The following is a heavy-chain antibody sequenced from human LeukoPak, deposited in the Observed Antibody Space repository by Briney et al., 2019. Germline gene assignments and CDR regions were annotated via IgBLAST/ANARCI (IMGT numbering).Heavy chain of an antibody. CDR2: ISYDGSNK. CDR1: GFTFSSYG. V-gene: IGHV3-30*03. D-gene: IGHD6-13*01. Sequence: PGGSLRLSCAASGFTFSSYGMHWVRQAPGKGLEWVAVISYDGSNKYYADSVKGRFTISRDNSKNTLYLQMNSLRAEDTAVYYCARVVPGSSWYRPYYYGMDVWGQGTTVTVSS. J-gene: IGHJ6*02. CDR3: ARVVPGSSWYRPYYYGMDV.